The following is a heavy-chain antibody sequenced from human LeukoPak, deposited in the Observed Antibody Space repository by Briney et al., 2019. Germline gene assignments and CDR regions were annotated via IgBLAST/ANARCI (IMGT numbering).Heavy chain of an antibody. CDR3: VRGTGYSVVDY. CDR2: INSDGRST. CDR1: GFTFSTYW. D-gene: IGHD5-18*01. Sequence: GGSLRLSCAASGFTFSTYWMHWVRQAPGKGLVWVSRINSDGRSTSHADSVKGRFTISRDNAKNTLYLQMNSLRAEDTAVYYCVRGTGYSVVDYWGQGTLVTVSS. V-gene: IGHV3-74*01. J-gene: IGHJ4*02.